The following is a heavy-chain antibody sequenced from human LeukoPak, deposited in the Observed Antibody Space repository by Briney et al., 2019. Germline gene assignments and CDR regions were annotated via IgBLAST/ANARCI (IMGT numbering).Heavy chain of an antibody. Sequence: SETLSLTCTVSGGSISSGGYYWSWIRQPPGKGLEWIGYIYHSGSTYYNPSLKSRVTISVDRSKNQFSLKLSSVTAADTAVYYCARPKSSGWYLDFDPWGQGTLVTVSS. CDR2: IYHSGST. CDR1: GGSISSGGYY. V-gene: IGHV4-30-2*01. CDR3: ARPKSSGWYLDFDP. J-gene: IGHJ5*02. D-gene: IGHD6-19*01.